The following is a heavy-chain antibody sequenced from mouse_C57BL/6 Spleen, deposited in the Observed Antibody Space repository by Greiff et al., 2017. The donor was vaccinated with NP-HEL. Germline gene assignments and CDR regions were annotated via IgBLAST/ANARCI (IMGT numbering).Heavy chain of an antibody. CDR3: ARAYGSSYVGWYFDV. V-gene: IGHV1-42*01. J-gene: IGHJ1*03. CDR1: GYSFTGYY. D-gene: IGHD1-1*01. Sequence: VQLKQSGPELVKPGASVKISCKASGYSFTGYYMNWVKQSPEKSLEWIGEINPSTGGTTYIQKFKAKATLTVAKSSSTAYMQLKSLTSEDSAVYYCARAYGSSYVGWYFDVWGTGTTVTVSS. CDR2: INPSTGGT.